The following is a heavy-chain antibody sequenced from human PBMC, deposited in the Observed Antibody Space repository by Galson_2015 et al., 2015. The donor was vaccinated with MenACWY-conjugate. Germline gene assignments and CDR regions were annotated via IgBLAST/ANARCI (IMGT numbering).Heavy chain of an antibody. CDR3: VRPKTESGRDYYFDY. J-gene: IGHJ4*02. CDR1: EFSFSSYW. Sequence: SLRLSCAASEFSFSSYWMNWVRQAPGKGLEWVASINDDGSQKYYIDSGKGRFTISSDNTKRSLLLQMNSLRAEDTAVYYCVRPKTESGRDYYFDYWGQGTLVTVSS. D-gene: IGHD5-12*01. CDR2: INDDGSQK. V-gene: IGHV3-7*03.